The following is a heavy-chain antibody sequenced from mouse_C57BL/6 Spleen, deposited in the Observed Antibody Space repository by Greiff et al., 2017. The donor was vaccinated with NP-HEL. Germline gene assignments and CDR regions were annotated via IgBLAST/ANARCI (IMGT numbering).Heavy chain of an antibody. D-gene: IGHD4-1*01. V-gene: IGHV2-2*01. CDR1: GFSLTSYG. Sequence: VKLQESGPGLVQPSQSLSITCTVSGFSLTSYGVHWVRQSPGKGLEWLGVIWSGGSTDYNAAFISRLSISKDNSKSQVFFKMNSLQADDTAIYYCARKKGTETGWYFDVWGTGTTVTVSS. CDR3: ARKKGTETGWYFDV. J-gene: IGHJ1*03. CDR2: IWSGGST.